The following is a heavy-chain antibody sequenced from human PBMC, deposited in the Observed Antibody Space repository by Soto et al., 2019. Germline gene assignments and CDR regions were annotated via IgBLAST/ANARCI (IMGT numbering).Heavy chain of an antibody. J-gene: IGHJ4*02. CDR3: ARAYASSLRWPHDDY. CDR1: GYDFNNYG. D-gene: IGHD2-21*01. V-gene: IGHV1-18*04. CDR2: ITAYNGNR. Sequence: SVKDSCKASGYDFNNYGFNWGRQSPILGLEWLGWITAYNGNRNYAQKFQGRITMTTDTSTNTGYLELRSLSSDDTAVYYCARAYASSLRWPHDDYWCQGTLVTVSS.